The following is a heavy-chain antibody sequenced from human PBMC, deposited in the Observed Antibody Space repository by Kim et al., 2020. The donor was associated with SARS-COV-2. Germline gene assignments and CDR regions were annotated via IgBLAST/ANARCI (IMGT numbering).Heavy chain of an antibody. CDR3: ARGGDSYGVFSCDY. D-gene: IGHD5-18*01. J-gene: IGHJ4*02. V-gene: IGHV4-59*09. Sequence: PSHKRRVNISVDTSKNQFSLRLSAVTAADTAVYYCARGGDSYGVFSCDYWGQGTLVTVSS.